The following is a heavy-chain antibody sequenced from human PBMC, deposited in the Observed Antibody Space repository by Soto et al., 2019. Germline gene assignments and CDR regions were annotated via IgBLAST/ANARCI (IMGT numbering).Heavy chain of an antibody. CDR1: GFTFSSYA. CDR2: ISGSGGST. J-gene: IGHJ5*02. Sequence: VQLVESGGGVVQPGRSLRLSCAASGFTFSSYAMSWVRQAPGKGLEWVSAISGSGGSTYYADSVKGRFTISRDNSKNTLYLQMNSLRAEDTAVYYCAKGRDIVATVGGWFDPWGQGTLVTVSS. V-gene: IGHV3-23*04. D-gene: IGHD5-12*01. CDR3: AKGRDIVATVGGWFDP.